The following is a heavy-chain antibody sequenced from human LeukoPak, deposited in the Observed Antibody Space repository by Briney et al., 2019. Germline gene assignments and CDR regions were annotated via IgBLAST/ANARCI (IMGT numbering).Heavy chain of an antibody. CDR3: ARDGDYYGSGNFDY. J-gene: IGHJ4*02. V-gene: IGHV1-8*03. Sequence: ASVKVSCKASGYTFSNYDINWVRQATGQGLEWMGWMNPNSGNTGYAQKFQGRVTITRNTSISTAYMELSSLRSEDTAVYYCARDGDYYGSGNFDYWGQGTLVTVSS. CDR2: MNPNSGNT. CDR1: GYTFSNYD. D-gene: IGHD3-10*01.